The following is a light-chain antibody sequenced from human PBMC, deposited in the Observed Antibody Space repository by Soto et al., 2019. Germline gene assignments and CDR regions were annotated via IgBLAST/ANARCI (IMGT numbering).Light chain of an antibody. CDR3: QQYYSTPLT. Sequence: DIVMTQSPDSLAVSLGERATINCKSSQSVLYSSNNKNYLAWYQQKPGQPPKLLIYWASTLESGVPDRFSGSGSGIDFTLTISSLQAEDVAVYYCQQYYSTPLTFGGGTKVEIK. J-gene: IGKJ4*01. CDR2: WAS. CDR1: QSVLYSSNNKNY. V-gene: IGKV4-1*01.